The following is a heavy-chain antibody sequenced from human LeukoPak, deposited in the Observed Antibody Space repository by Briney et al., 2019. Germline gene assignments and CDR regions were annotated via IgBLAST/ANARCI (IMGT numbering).Heavy chain of an antibody. CDR3: ARRRWADAFDI. V-gene: IGHV5-51*01. Sequence: GGSLRLSCAASGFTLSNYWIAWVRQMPGKGLEWMGIIYPGDSDTTYSPSFQGQVTISADKSISTAYLQWSSLKASDTAMYYCARRRWADAFDIWGQGTMVTVSS. CDR2: IYPGDSDT. J-gene: IGHJ3*02. D-gene: IGHD4-23*01. CDR1: GFTLSNYW.